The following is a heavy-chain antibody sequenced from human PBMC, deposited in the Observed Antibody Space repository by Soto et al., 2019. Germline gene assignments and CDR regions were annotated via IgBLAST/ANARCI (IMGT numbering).Heavy chain of an antibody. J-gene: IGHJ5*02. D-gene: IGHD2-8*01. Sequence: EVQLLQSGGGLVQPGGSLRLSCEASGFSFTFYAMSWVRQAPGKGLEWVSAISGNGATTFYADSMKGRFTISRDNSRDTLYLQMNRLRAEDTAVYFCAREQCSPLDRYCADGGVDWVDPWGRGTLDTVSS. CDR2: ISGNGATT. CDR1: GFSFTFYA. CDR3: AREQCSPLDRYCADGGVDWVDP. V-gene: IGHV3-23*01.